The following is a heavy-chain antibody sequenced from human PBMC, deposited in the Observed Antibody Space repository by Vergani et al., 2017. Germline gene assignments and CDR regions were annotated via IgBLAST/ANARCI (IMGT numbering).Heavy chain of an antibody. D-gene: IGHD3-22*01. V-gene: IGHV5-51*01. CDR2: IHPADSDT. J-gene: IGHJ4*02. CDR3: ARLYGRDSSGSKYFDY. Sequence: EVQLVQSGAEVKKPGESLKIPCQISGYSFTNYWIGWVRQMPRKGLEWMGIIHPADSDTRYSPSFQGQVTISVDKSISTAYLQRSSLRASDSAMYYCARLYGRDSSGSKYFDYWGQGTLVTVSS. CDR1: GYSFTNYW.